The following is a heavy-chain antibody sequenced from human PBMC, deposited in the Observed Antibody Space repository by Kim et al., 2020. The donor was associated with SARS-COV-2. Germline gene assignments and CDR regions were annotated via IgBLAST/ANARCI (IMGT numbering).Heavy chain of an antibody. CDR2: IRSKAYGGTT. CDR3: TRAITFGGVIGVYFDY. D-gene: IGHD3-16*02. CDR1: GFTFGDYA. Sequence: GGSLRLSCTASGFTFGDYAMSWFRQAPGKGLEWVGFIRSKAYGGTTEYAASVKGRFTISRDDSKSIAYLQMNSLKTEDTAVYYCTRAITFGGVIGVYFDYWGQGTLVTVSS. V-gene: IGHV3-49*03. J-gene: IGHJ4*02.